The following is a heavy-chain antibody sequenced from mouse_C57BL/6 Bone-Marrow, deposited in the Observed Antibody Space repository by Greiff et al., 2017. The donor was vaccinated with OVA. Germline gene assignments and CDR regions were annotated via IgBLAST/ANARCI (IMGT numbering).Heavy chain of an antibody. CDR1: GYTFTGYW. CDR2: ILPGSGSN. CDR3: AREGYDVYYAMHY. J-gene: IGHJ4*01. Sequence: QVQLQQSGAELMQPGASVKLSCKATGYTFTGYWIEWVKQRPGHGLEWIGEILPGSGSNNYNEKVKGQATITADTSSNTSYMQLSILTTYDSAIYYCAREGYDVYYAMHYWGPGTSVTVSS. D-gene: IGHD2-2*01. V-gene: IGHV1-9*01.